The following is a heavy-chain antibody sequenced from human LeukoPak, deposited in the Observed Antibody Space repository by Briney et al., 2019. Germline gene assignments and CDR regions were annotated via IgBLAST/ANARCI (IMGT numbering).Heavy chain of an antibody. CDR2: ITHSGST. D-gene: IGHD3-3*01. CDR1: GGSFSGYY. Sequence: SETLSLTCAVYGGSFSGYYWSWIRQPPGKGLEWIGEITHSGSTNYNPSLKSRVTISVDTSKNQFSLKLSSVTAADTAVYYCARSYYDFWSGYYIWGQGTLVTVSS. J-gene: IGHJ4*02. V-gene: IGHV4-34*01. CDR3: ARSYYDFWSGYYI.